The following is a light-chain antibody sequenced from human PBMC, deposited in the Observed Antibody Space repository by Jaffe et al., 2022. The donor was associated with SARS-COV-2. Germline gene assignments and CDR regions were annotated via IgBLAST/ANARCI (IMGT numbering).Light chain of an antibody. J-gene: IGKJ5*01. CDR2: DAS. V-gene: IGKV3-11*01. CDR3: QQRANWQIT. Sequence: EIVLTQSPATLSLSPGERVTLSCRASQSVSSYLAWYQQKPGQAPRLLIYDASNRATGIPARFSGSGSETDFTLTISSLEPEDFALYYCQQRANWQITFGQGTRLEIK. CDR1: QSVSSY.